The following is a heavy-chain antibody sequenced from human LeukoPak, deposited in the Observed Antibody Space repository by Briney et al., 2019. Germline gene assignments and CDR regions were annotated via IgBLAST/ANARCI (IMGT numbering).Heavy chain of an antibody. V-gene: IGHV3-48*03. CDR3: ARRYCSSASCLFDY. D-gene: IGHD2-2*01. CDR2: VSSSGTTM. CDR1: GFTFNTYE. J-gene: IGHJ4*02. Sequence: PGGSLRLSCAASGFTFNTYEMSWVRQAPGKGLEWVSCVSSSGTTMYHADSVKGRFTISRDNAKNSLYPQMNSLRAEDTAVYYCARRYCSSASCLFDYWGQGTLVTVSS.